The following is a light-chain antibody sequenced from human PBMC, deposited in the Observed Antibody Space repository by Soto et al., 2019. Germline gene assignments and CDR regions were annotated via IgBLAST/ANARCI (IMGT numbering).Light chain of an antibody. CDR2: LGS. J-gene: IGKJ1*01. V-gene: IGKV2-28*01. CDR1: QSLLHSNGYNY. Sequence: DIVMTQSPLSLPVTPGEPASISCRSSQSLLHSNGYNYLDWYLQKPGQSPQLLIYLGSNRASGVPDRFSGSGPGTDFTLKISIVEAEDVGVYYCMQALQTPWTFGQVTKVEIK. CDR3: MQALQTPWT.